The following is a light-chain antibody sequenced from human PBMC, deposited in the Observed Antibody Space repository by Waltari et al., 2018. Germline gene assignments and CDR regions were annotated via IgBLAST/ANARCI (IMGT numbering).Light chain of an antibody. J-gene: IGLJ3*02. CDR2: QDT. Sequence: SYDLTQSPSVSVSPGQTARITCSGDKLEDQYANWYQQKAGQSPVLVIYQDTKRPLGIPGRFSGSSSGNTATLTLSGTQSLDEADYFCQVWHTTTAVFGGGTKVTVL. CDR3: QVWHTTTAV. CDR1: KLEDQY. V-gene: IGLV3-1*01.